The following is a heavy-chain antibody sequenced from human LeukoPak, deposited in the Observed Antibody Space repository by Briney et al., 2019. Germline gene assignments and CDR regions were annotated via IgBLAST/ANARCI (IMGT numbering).Heavy chain of an antibody. J-gene: IGHJ4*02. V-gene: IGHV4-38-2*02. D-gene: IGHD1-26*01. CDR2: IYYSGST. Sequence: SSETLSLTCTVSGYSISSGYYWGWIRQPPGKGLEWIGSIYYSGSTYYNPSLKSRVTISVDTSKNQFSLKLSSVTAADTAVYYCATLEWELLGNDYWGQGTLVTVSS. CDR1: GYSISSGYY. CDR3: ATLEWELLGNDY.